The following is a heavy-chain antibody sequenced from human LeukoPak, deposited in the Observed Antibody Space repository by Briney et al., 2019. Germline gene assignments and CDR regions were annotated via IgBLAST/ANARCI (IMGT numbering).Heavy chain of an antibody. CDR3: ARVGIQLWLLDY. D-gene: IGHD5-18*01. Sequence: ASVKVSCKASGYTFISYGISWMRQAPGQGLEWMGCISAHNGNTDYAQKVQGRVTMTTDTSTSTAYMELRSLRSDDTAVYYCARVGIQLWLLDYWGQGTLVTVSS. V-gene: IGHV1-18*01. CDR1: GYTFISYG. CDR2: ISAHNGNT. J-gene: IGHJ4*02.